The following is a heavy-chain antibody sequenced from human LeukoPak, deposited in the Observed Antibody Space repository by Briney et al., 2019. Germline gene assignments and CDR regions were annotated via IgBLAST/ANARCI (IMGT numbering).Heavy chain of an antibody. D-gene: IGHD3-10*01. V-gene: IGHV3-23*01. CDR3: ARGQSPPSY. J-gene: IGHJ4*02. CDR1: GFTFSNYA. Sequence: GGSLRLSCAASGFTFSNYAMSWVRQAPGKGLEWVSGISGSGGTTNYADTAKGRFAISRDNFKNTLYLHMNSLRAEDTAVYYCARGQSPPSYWGQGTLVTVSS. CDR2: ISGSGGTT.